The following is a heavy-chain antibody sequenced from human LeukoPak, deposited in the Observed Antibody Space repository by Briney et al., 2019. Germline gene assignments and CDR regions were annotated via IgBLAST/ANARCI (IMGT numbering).Heavy chain of an antibody. J-gene: IGHJ4*02. CDR1: GFTFRKYW. V-gene: IGHV3-7*03. Sequence: SGGSLRLSCAASGFTFRKYWMAWVRQAPGRGLGWVATIAANGNDKDYEDALQGRFTISRDNARNSLSLRIDSLRAEDTAQYYCAREVFFQFDNWGQGALVTVSS. CDR3: AREVFFQFDN. CDR2: IAANGNDK.